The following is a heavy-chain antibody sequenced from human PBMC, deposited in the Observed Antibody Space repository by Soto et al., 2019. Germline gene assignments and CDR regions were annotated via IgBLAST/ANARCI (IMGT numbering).Heavy chain of an antibody. CDR2: ITSDTKTI. D-gene: IGHD6-19*01. V-gene: IGHV3-48*02. Sequence: EVQLVESGGDLVQRGGSLRLSCVASGFTFSVYSMNWVRQAPGKGLEWFSYITSDTKTIKYADSVKGRFTISRDNAKNSVSLQINSLRDEDAALYYCARSVEGHFDYCGQGTVVTVSS. CDR3: ARSVEGHFDY. CDR1: GFTFSVYS. J-gene: IGHJ4*02.